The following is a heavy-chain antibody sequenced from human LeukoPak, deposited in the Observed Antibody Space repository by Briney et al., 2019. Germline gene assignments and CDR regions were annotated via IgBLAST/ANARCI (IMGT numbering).Heavy chain of an antibody. CDR2: IYHGGST. J-gene: IGHJ4*02. CDR1: GGSISSGGYS. Sequence: PSQTLSLTCAASGGSISSGGYSWSWIRQPPGKGLEWIGYIYHGGSTYYNPSLKSRVTISVDSSKNQFSLKLSSVPAANTAVYYCARSRYYYGSGSSPSLFDYWGQGTLVTVSS. CDR3: ARSRYYYGSGSSPSLFDY. D-gene: IGHD3-10*01. V-gene: IGHV4-30-2*01.